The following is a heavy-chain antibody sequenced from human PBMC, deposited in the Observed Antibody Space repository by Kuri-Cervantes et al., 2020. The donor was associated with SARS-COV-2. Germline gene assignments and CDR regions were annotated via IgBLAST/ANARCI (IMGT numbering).Heavy chain of an antibody. CDR2: ISYDGSNK. Sequence: GESLKISCAASGFTFSSYAMHWVHQAPGKGLEWVAVISYDGSNKYYADSVKGRFTISRDNSKNTLYLQMNSLRAEDTAVYYCAREGLTLGDGAFDIWGQGTMVTVSS. D-gene: IGHD3-10*01. V-gene: IGHV3-30-3*01. J-gene: IGHJ3*02. CDR3: AREGLTLGDGAFDI. CDR1: GFTFSSYA.